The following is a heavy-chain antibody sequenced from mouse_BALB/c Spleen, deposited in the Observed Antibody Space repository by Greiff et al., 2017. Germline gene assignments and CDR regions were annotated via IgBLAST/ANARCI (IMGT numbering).Heavy chain of an antibody. CDR1: GYTFTSYY. CDR2: INPSNGGT. V-gene: IGHV1S81*02. Sequence: VKVVESGAELVKPGASVKLSCKASGYTFTSYYMYWVKQRPGQGLEWIGEINPSNGGTNFNEKFKSKATLTVDKSSSTAYMQLSSLTSEDSAVYYCTRSADYEEGFAYWGQGTLVTVSA. J-gene: IGHJ3*01. CDR3: TRSADYEEGFAY. D-gene: IGHD2-4*01.